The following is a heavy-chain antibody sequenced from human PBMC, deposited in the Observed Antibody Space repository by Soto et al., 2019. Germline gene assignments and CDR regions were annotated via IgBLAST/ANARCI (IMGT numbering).Heavy chain of an antibody. CDR1: GGTIRSPDW. CDR3: ARGRGRYSSGWSWFDT. J-gene: IGHJ5*02. D-gene: IGHD6-19*01. CDR2: IFQSGST. Sequence: SETLSLTCGVSGGTIRSPDWWTWVRQPPGKGLEWIGEIFQSGSTNYTPSLESRVTISVDKSKNQFSLTLTSVTAADTAVYFCARGRGRYSSGWSWFDTWGQGILVTVSS. V-gene: IGHV4-4*02.